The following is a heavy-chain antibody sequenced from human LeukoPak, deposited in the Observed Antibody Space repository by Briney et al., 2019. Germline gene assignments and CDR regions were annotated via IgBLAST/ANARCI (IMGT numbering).Heavy chain of an antibody. Sequence: SETLSLTCTVSGGSISSHYWSWIRQPPGKGLEWIGYIYYSGSTNYNPSLKSRVTISVDTSKNQFSLKLSSVTAADTAVYYCASHIPPHYDFWSGYYWDAFDPWGQGTLVTVSS. CDR2: IYYSGST. D-gene: IGHD3-3*01. CDR1: GGSISSHY. CDR3: ASHIPPHYDFWSGYYWDAFDP. V-gene: IGHV4-59*11. J-gene: IGHJ5*02.